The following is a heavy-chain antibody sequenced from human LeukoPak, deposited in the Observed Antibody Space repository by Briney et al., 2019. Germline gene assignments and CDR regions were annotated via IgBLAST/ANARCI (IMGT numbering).Heavy chain of an antibody. D-gene: IGHD3-10*01. CDR1: GGSISSYY. J-gene: IGHJ5*02. CDR2: IYYSGST. CDR3: ARGGYYGSGNDFRFDP. Sequence: SETLSLTCTVSGGSISSYYWSWIRQPPGKGLEWIGYIYYSGSTNYKPSLKSRVTISVDTSKNQFSLKLSSVTATDTAVYYCARGGYYGSGNDFRFDPWGQGTLVTVSS. V-gene: IGHV4-59*01.